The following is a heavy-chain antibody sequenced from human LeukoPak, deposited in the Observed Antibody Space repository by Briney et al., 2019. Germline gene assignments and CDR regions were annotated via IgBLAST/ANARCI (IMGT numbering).Heavy chain of an antibody. V-gene: IGHV3-21*01. Sequence: GGSLRLSCAASGFTFSSSAMNWVRQAPGKGLEWVSSISSSSSYIYYADSVKGRFTISRDNAKNSLYLQMNSLRAEDTAVYYCARARSGSEGGDVDSWGQGTLVPVSS. CDR3: ARARSGSEGGDVDS. J-gene: IGHJ5*01. CDR2: ISSSSSYI. CDR1: GFTFSSSA. D-gene: IGHD1-26*01.